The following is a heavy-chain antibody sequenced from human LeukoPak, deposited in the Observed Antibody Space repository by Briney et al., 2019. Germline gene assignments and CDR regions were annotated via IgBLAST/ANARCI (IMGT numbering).Heavy chain of an antibody. J-gene: IGHJ4*02. Sequence: PSGTLSLTCAVSGGSISTNTWWSWVRQPPGKGLEWIGQTSHDGNADYTPSLKSRVTISVDTSKNQFSLKLSSVTAADTAVYYCARLVGGNANTKTKYYFDYWGQGTLVTVSS. V-gene: IGHV4-4*02. D-gene: IGHD2-2*01. CDR2: TSHDGNA. CDR3: ARLVGGNANTKTKYYFDY. CDR1: GGSISTNTW.